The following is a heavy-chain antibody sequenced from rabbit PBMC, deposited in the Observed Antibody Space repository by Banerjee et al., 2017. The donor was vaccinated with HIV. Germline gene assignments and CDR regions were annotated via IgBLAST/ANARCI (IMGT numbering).Heavy chain of an antibody. D-gene: IGHD2-1*01. J-gene: IGHJ4*01. CDR3: AREKYDDVGDYLGFGL. CDR1: GFSFSNSGY. CDR2: VYAGSSGDS. V-gene: IGHV1S40*01. Sequence: EESGGDLVKTGASLTLTCTASGFSFSNSGYMCWVRQAPGKGLEWIGCVYAGSSGDSYAAGWAKGRFTISTTSSTTVTLQMTSLTAADTATYFCAREKYDDVGDYLGFGLWGPGTLVTVS.